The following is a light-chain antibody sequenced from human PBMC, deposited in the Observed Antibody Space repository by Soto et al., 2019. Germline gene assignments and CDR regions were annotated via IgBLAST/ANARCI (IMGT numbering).Light chain of an antibody. CDR3: CSYAGTRNV. J-gene: IGLJ1*01. V-gene: IGLV2-23*02. CDR2: EVS. Sequence: QSALTQPASVSGSPGQSITISCTGTSSDVGSYNLVSWYQQHPGKAPKLMIYEVSKRPSGVSNRFSGSKSGNTASLTISGLQAEDEDDYYCCSYAGTRNVFGTGTKLTVL. CDR1: SSDVGSYNL.